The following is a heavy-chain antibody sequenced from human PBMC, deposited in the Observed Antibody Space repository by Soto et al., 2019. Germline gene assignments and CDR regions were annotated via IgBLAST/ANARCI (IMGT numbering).Heavy chain of an antibody. CDR2: IYYSGST. CDR1: GGSVSSGSYY. V-gene: IGHV4-61*01. CDR3: ARANYYGMDV. J-gene: IGHJ6*02. Sequence: QVQLQESGPGLVKPSETLSLTCTVSGGSVSSGSYYWSWIRQPPGKGLEWIGYIYYSGSTNYNPSLKSRVTISVDTSKNQCSLKLSSVTAADTAVYYCARANYYGMDVWGQGTTVTVSS.